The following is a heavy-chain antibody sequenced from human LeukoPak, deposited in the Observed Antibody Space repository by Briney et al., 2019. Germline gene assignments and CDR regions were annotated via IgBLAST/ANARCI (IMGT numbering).Heavy chain of an antibody. J-gene: IGHJ4*02. CDR3: AKDDSSGYTTRTYYFDS. CDR2: ISGSGGST. D-gene: IGHD3-22*01. Sequence: GGSLRLSCAASGFTFSSYAMSWVRQAPGKGLEWVSAISGSGGSTNYADSVKGRFTISRDNSKNTLYLQMNSLRAEDTAVYYCAKDDSSGYTTRTYYFDSWGQGTLVTVSS. CDR1: GFTFSSYA. V-gene: IGHV3-23*01.